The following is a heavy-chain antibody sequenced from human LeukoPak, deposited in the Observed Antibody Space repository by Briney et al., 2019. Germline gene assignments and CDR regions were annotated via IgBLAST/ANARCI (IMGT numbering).Heavy chain of an antibody. CDR1: GGTFSSYA. V-gene: IGHV1-69*13. D-gene: IGHD4-11*01. CDR3: ARGPYSNYAGYYYYMDV. Sequence: SVKVSCKASGGTFSSYAISWVRQAPGQGLEWMGGIIPIFGTANYAQKFQGRVTITADESTSTAYMELSSLRSEDTAVYYCARGPYSNYAGYYYYMDVWGKGTTVTVSS. J-gene: IGHJ6*03. CDR2: IIPIFGTA.